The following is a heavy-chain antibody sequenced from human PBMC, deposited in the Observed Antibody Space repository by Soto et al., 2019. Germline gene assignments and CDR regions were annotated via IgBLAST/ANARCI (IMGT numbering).Heavy chain of an antibody. D-gene: IGHD1-26*01. Sequence: PPETLSLTCAVQGGSFSCSYWNWIRQPPEKGLDWIGEISHSGSTNYSPSFKSRVTSSIDSSKNLFSLRLSPLNAADTDVYFCARRERTQMWVPGREGFDIWCPGPMVT. J-gene: IGHJ3*02. CDR1: GGSFSCSY. V-gene: IGHV4-34*01. CDR2: ISHSGST. CDR3: ARRERTQMWVPGREGFDI.